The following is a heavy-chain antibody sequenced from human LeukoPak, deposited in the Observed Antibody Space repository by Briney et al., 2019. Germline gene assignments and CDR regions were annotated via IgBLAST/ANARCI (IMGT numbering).Heavy chain of an antibody. CDR3: ARTLSGGHNFDY. D-gene: IGHD2-15*01. V-gene: IGHV3-21*01. CDR1: GFIFSTYS. CDR2: ITSSSGYI. J-gene: IGHJ4*02. Sequence: GGSLRLSCAASGFIFSTYSMHWVRQAPGKGLEWVSSITSSSGYILYADSVKGRFTISRDNAKNSLYLQVTSLRAEDTAVYYCARTLSGGHNFDYWGQGALVTVSS.